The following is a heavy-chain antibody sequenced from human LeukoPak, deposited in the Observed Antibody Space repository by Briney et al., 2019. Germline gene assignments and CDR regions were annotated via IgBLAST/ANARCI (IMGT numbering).Heavy chain of an antibody. CDR1: GFTFSNYD. J-gene: IGHJ5*02. D-gene: IGHD1-1*01. Sequence: GGSLRLSCAASGFTFSNYDMYWVRQAPGKGLEWVPGVGSRGDKTYYADSVKGRFTISRDNSKNTLYLEMNSLRDEDTAVYYCTKRGVTISFFDPWGQGTLVTVSS. CDR3: TKRGVTISFFDP. CDR2: VGSRGDKT. V-gene: IGHV3-23*01.